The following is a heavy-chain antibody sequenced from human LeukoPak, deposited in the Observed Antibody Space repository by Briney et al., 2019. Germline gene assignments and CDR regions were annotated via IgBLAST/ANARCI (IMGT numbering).Heavy chain of an antibody. V-gene: IGHV4-39*01. D-gene: IGHD6-13*01. CDR3: AKAPLAAFDY. CDR1: GGSISSSSYY. CDR2: IYYSGST. J-gene: IGHJ4*02. Sequence: SETLSLTCTVSGGSISSSSYYWGWLRQPPGKGLEWIGSIYYSGSTYYSPSLKSRVTISVDTSKNQFSLKLSSVTAADTAVYYCAKAPLAAFDYWGQGTLVTVSS.